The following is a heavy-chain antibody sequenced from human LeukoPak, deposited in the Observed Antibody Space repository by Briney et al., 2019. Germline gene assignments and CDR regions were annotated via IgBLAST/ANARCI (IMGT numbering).Heavy chain of an antibody. CDR2: INHSGST. Sequence: SKTLSLTCAVYGGSFSGYYWSWIRQPPGKGLEWIGEINHSGSTNYNPSLKSRVTISVDTSKNQFSLKLSSVTAADTAVYYCARGVYGSGLDYWGQGTLVTVSS. J-gene: IGHJ4*02. CDR3: ARGVYGSGLDY. D-gene: IGHD3-10*01. V-gene: IGHV4-34*01. CDR1: GGSFSGYY.